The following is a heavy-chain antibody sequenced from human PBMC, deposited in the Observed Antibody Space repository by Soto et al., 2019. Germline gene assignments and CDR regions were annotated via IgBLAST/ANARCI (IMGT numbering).Heavy chain of an antibody. V-gene: IGHV4-59*08. CDR3: ARGLITGSHYSGGWYYFDS. CDR2: IYYSGST. D-gene: IGHD6-19*01. Sequence: SPSLTCTVSGGTISSWYWSWIRQPPGKGLEWIGYIYYSGSTNCNPSLKSRVTISVDTSKNQFSLKLSSVTAADTAVYYCARGLITGSHYSGGWYYFDSWGQGTQVTVSS. J-gene: IGHJ4*02. CDR1: GGTISSWY.